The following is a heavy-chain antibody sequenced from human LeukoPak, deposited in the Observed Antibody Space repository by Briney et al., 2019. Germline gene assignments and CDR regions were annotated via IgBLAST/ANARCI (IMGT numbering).Heavy chain of an antibody. D-gene: IGHD3-16*01. J-gene: IGHJ1*01. Sequence: PGGSLRLSCVASGFTLRSYVMNWVRQTPGKGLEWVSSISGSGDSTFYADSVKGRFTISRDNSKNTQSLQMNSLRAEDTAVYYCAKDDDWGRYKHWGQGTLVTVSS. CDR2: ISGSGDST. CDR3: AKDDDWGRYKH. V-gene: IGHV3-23*01. CDR1: GFTLRSYV.